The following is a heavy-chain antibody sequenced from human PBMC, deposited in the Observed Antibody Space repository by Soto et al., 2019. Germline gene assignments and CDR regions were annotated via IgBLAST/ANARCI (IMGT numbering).Heavy chain of an antibody. CDR1: GGSVTNRIYY. Sequence: NRSETRSRTWTVSGGSVTNRIYYWAWIRQSPGKGLDWIGSVYYRGISYSKSSVKSRATISVDTSKNLFSLSLNSVTASDTAVYFCVSQRTTVPTQAYFDYWGPGALVTVSS. J-gene: IGHJ4*02. CDR2: VYYRGIS. CDR3: VSQRTTVPTQAYFDY. V-gene: IGHV4-39*01. D-gene: IGHD4-17*01.